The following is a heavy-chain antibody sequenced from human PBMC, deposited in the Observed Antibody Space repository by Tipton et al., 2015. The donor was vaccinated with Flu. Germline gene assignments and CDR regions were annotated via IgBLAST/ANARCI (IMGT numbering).Heavy chain of an antibody. CDR1: GYSIRSGYY. Sequence: TLSLTCAVSGYSIRSGYYWDWIRQPPGKGLEWIGNIFHTGSTYHNPSLKSRVTISINTSKNQFSLKLSSVTAADTAVYYCLTAGATSGLDNWGQGTLVTVSS. V-gene: IGHV4-38-2*01. CDR2: IFHTGST. D-gene: IGHD1-1*01. CDR3: LTAGATSGLDN. J-gene: IGHJ4*02.